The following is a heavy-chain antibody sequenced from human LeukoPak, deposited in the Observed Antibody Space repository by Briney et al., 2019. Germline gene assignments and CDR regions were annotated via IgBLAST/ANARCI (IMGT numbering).Heavy chain of an antibody. CDR2: IYYSGST. Sequence: SQTLSLTCTVSGGSISSGDYYWSWIRQPPGKGLEWIGYIYYSGSTYYNPSLKSRVTILVDTSKNQFSLKLSPVTAADTAVYYCATSPYYYGSGSYYKGSYWGQGTLVTVSS. V-gene: IGHV4-30-4*01. J-gene: IGHJ4*02. CDR3: ATSPYYYGSGSYYKGSY. CDR1: GGSISSGDYY. D-gene: IGHD3-10*01.